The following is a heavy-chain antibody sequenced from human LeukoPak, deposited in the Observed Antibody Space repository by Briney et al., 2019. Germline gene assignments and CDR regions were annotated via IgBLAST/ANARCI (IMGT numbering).Heavy chain of an antibody. Sequence: GGSLRLSCAASGFTFSGYWMSWVRQAPGKGLEWVANIRHDGSDKYYVDSVKGRFTISRDNAKNSLSLQMNSLRVEDKAVYYCARDGGIGFPFDFWGQGTLVTVSS. D-gene: IGHD3-16*01. CDR2: IRHDGSDK. CDR3: ARDGGIGFPFDF. CDR1: GFTFSGYW. V-gene: IGHV3-7*01. J-gene: IGHJ4*02.